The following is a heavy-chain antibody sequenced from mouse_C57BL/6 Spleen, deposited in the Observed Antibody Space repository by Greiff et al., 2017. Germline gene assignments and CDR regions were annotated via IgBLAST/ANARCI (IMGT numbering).Heavy chain of an antibody. V-gene: IGHV6-3*01. CDR1: GFTFSNYW. Sequence: EVKLMESGGGLVQPGGSMKLSCVASGFTFSNYWMNWVRQSPEKGLEWVAQIRLKSDNYATHYAESVKGRFTISRDDSKSSVYLQMNNLRAEDTGIYYCTILLRRGGYAMDYWGQGTSVTVSS. D-gene: IGHD2-12*01. J-gene: IGHJ4*01. CDR2: IRLKSDNYAT. CDR3: TILLRRGGYAMDY.